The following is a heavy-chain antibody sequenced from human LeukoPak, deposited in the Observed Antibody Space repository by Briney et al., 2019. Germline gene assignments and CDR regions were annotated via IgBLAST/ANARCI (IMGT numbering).Heavy chain of an antibody. Sequence: SETLSLACTVSGGSISNDYWSWIRQPPGKGLEWIGYVYYGGSTNYNPSRKNRVTISVDTSKNQFSLKLSSVTAADTAVYYCARDKRYIAALKLDYYYYMDVWGKGTTVTVSS. J-gene: IGHJ6*03. V-gene: IGHV4-59*01. CDR3: ARDKRYIAALKLDYYYYMDV. CDR1: GGSISNDY. CDR2: VYYGGST. D-gene: IGHD6-6*01.